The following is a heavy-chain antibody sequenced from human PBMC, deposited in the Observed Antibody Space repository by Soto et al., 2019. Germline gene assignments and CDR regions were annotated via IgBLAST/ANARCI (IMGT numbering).Heavy chain of an antibody. V-gene: IGHV4-4*02. CDR3: ASRDPGTSVDY. Sequence: SETLFLTCAVSGGSFTSNNWWTWVRQPPGQGMEWIGEIYRTGSTNYNPSLKSRVTISLDKPENQFSLKVTSLTAADTAVYYCASRDPGTSVDYWGQGTLVTVSS. CDR2: IYRTGST. J-gene: IGHJ4*02. D-gene: IGHD1-7*01. CDR1: GGSFTSNNW.